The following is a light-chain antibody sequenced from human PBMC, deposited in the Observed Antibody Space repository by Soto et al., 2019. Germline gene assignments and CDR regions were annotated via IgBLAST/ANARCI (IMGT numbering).Light chain of an antibody. CDR3: QQRSNWPCT. CDR1: QSVTNS. V-gene: IGKV3-11*01. J-gene: IGKJ4*01. CDR2: DAS. Sequence: EIVLTQSPATLSLSPGEGATLSCRSSQSVTNSLAWYQQKPGQAPRLLIYDASNRATGIPARFSGSGSGTDFTLTIRSLEPEDFAVYYCQQRSNWPCTFGGGNKVEI.